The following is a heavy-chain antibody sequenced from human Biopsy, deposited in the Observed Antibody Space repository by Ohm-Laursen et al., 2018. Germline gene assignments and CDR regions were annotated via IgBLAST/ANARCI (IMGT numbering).Heavy chain of an antibody. V-gene: IGHV1-69*06. D-gene: IGHD3-9*01. CDR3: ATKLTGYFHH. CDR1: GGTFSNYG. J-gene: IGHJ1*01. Sequence: GSSVKVSCKVPGGTFSNYGVNWVRQAPGQGLEWLGGNIPILGTGNYAQQFQDRVTVAADTSTSTATMELRSLRSDDTAVYYCATKLTGYFHHWGQGTLVIVSS. CDR2: NIPILGTG.